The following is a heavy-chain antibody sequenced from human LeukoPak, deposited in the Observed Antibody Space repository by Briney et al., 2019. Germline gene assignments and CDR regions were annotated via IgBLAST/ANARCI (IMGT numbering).Heavy chain of an antibody. CDR3: AKEFAAPHDDYRMYYFDY. V-gene: IGHV3-30*02. CDR1: GFTFSSYG. J-gene: IGHJ4*02. D-gene: IGHD4-11*01. CDR2: IRYDGSNK. Sequence: GGSLRLSCAASGFTFSSYGMHWVRQAPGKGLERVAFIRYDGSNKYYADSVKGRFTISRDNSKNTLYLQMNSLRAEDTAVYYCAKEFAAPHDDYRMYYFDYWGQGTLVTVSS.